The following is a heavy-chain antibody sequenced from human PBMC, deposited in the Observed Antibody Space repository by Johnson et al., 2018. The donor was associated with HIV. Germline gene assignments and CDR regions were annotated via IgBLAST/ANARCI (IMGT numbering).Heavy chain of an antibody. D-gene: IGHD6-19*01. CDR1: GFTFSSYW. CDR2: IKQDGSEK. V-gene: IGHV3-7*01. CDR3: ARISGWYSPAFDI. Sequence: VQLVESGGGCAQPGGSLRLSCAASGFTFSSYWMSWVRQAPGKGLEWVANIKQDGSEKYYVDSVKGRFTISRDNAKNSLYLQMNSLRAEDTAVYYCARISGWYSPAFDIWGQGTMVTVSS. J-gene: IGHJ3*02.